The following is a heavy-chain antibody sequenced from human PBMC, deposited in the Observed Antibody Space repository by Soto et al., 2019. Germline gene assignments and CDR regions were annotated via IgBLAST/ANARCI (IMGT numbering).Heavy chain of an antibody. CDR3: ARAGLTTLELATTY. Sequence: QVQLVQSGAEVKKPGASVKVSCKASRYTFTDYYMHWVRQSPGQGLEWMGWIHPNSGVTKFPQKFQGWVIVTRDTSISTVYMELSRLTSDDTAVYYCARAGLTTLELATTYWGQGTLVTVSS. V-gene: IGHV1-2*04. J-gene: IGHJ4*02. CDR1: RYTFTDYY. CDR2: IHPNSGVT. D-gene: IGHD5-12*01.